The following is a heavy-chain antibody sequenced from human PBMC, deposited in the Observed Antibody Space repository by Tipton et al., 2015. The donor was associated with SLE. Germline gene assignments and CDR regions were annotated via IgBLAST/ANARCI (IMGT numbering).Heavy chain of an antibody. V-gene: IGHV4-39*01. J-gene: IGHJ3*02. D-gene: IGHD1-26*01. CDR3: ARSYSGIEGGAFDI. CDR2: IYYSGST. Sequence: TLSLTCTVSGGSISSSSYYWGWIRQPPGKGLEWLGSIYYSGSTYYNPSLKSRVTISVDTSKNQFSLKLSSVTAADTAVYYCARSYSGIEGGAFDIWGQGTMVTVSS. CDR1: GGSISSSSYY.